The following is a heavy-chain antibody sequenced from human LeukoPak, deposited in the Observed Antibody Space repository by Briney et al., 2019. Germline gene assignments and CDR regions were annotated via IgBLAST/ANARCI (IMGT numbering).Heavy chain of an antibody. CDR3: ARDPGAAMGGDYYYYYMDV. V-gene: IGHV4-61*02. CDR2: IYTSGST. J-gene: IGHJ6*03. Sequence: SETLPLTCTVSGGSISSDSYYWSWIPQPAGKGLEWIRRIYTSGSTNYNPSLKSRVTISVDTSKNQFSMKLRSVTAADTAVYYCARDPGAAMGGDYYYYYMDVWGKGTTVTVSS. D-gene: IGHD2-2*01. CDR1: GGSISSDSYY.